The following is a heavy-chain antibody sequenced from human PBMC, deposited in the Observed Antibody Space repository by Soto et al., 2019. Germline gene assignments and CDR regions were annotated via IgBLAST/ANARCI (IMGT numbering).Heavy chain of an antibody. J-gene: IGHJ4*02. CDR2: IYWNDDK. D-gene: IGHD2-21*01. CDR1: GFSLSTSGVG. V-gene: IGHV2-5*01. CDR3: AHRHNPGGSMWYYFDY. Sequence: QITLKESGPTLVKPTQTLTLTCTFSGFSLSTSGVGVGWIRQPPGKALEWLALIYWNDDKRYSPSLKSRLTITKDTSKNQVVLTMTNMDPVDTATYCCAHRHNPGGSMWYYFDYWGQGTLVTVSS.